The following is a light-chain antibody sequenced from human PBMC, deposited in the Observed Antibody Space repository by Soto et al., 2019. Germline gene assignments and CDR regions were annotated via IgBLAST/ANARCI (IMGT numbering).Light chain of an antibody. CDR2: GAS. CDR3: QQQGSSPPLT. V-gene: IGKV3-20*01. Sequence: EFVLTQSPGKLSLSPGERATLFCRASQSISSSFLAWYQQKPGQAPRLLIYGASSRGTGIPDRLSGSGSGTNFNLTISRLEPEDFAVYYCQQQGSSPPLTFGGRTKGEMK. J-gene: IGKJ4*01. CDR1: QSISSSF.